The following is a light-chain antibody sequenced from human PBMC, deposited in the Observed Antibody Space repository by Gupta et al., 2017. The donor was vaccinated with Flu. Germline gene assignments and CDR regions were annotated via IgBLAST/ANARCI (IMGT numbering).Light chain of an antibody. CDR2: DDS. CDR1: NIGSKS. Sequence: SYVLTQPPAVSVALGQTARMTWGGNNIGSKSVHCYPQKPGQAPVLVVSDDSDRPSGTPERFSGSNSGNTATLTISRVEAGDEADYYCQVWDSSSDHVVFGGGTKLTVL. CDR3: QVWDSSSDHVV. V-gene: IGLV3-21*02. J-gene: IGLJ2*01.